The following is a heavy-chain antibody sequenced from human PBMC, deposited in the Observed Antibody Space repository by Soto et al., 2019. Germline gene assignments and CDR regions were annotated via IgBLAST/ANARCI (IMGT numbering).Heavy chain of an antibody. V-gene: IGHV2-5*01. Sequence: QITLKESGPTLVKPTQPLTLTCTFSGFSLTSGVVGVCCIRQPPGEALEWLAPIYWNDEQYYNPSLRNRLTITRDTSKNQVDLTMTNTDPVDTATYYCAHRLPGPSGYDVWGQGTTVTVSS. D-gene: IGHD6-13*01. CDR2: IYWNDEQ. CDR3: AHRLPGPSGYDV. J-gene: IGHJ6*02. CDR1: GFSLTSGVVG.